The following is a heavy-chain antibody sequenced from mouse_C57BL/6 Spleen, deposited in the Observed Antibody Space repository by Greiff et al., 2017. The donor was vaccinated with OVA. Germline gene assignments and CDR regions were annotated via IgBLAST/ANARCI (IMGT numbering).Heavy chain of an antibody. CDR1: GYTFTDYY. Sequence: VQLQQSGPELVKPGASVKISCKASGYTFTDYYMNWVKQSHGKSLEWIGDINPNNGGTSYNQKFKGKATLTVDKSSSTAYMELRSLTSEDSAVYYCARFETALAWFADWGQGTLVTVSA. V-gene: IGHV1-26*01. J-gene: IGHJ3*01. CDR2: INPNNGGT. CDR3: ARFETALAWFAD. D-gene: IGHD3-2*01.